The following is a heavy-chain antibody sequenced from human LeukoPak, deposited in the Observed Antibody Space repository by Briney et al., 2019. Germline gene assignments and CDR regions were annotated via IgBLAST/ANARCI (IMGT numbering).Heavy chain of an antibody. J-gene: IGHJ4*02. V-gene: IGHV1-2*02. CDR1: GYNFAHN. CDR2: INPKNGGT. D-gene: IGHD6-25*01. Sequence: ASVKVSCKASGYNFAHNIHWVRQAPGQGHEFMGWINPKNGGTKYAQNFQGRVTMTRDTSISTVYMELSSLGSDDTAVYYCVVSIQAAAIPAYDSWGQGTLVTVSS. CDR3: VVSIQAAAIPAYDS.